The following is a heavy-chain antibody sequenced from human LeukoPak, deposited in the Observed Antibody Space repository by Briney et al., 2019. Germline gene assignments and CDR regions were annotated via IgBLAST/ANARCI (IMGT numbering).Heavy chain of an antibody. CDR2: IKEDGSEK. CDR1: GFTFSSYW. Sequence: PGGSLRLSCAASGFTFSSYWMSWVRPAPGKGLEWVANIKEDGSEKYYVDSVKGRFTISRDNAKNSLYLQMTSLRAEDTAVYYCTIPGVWPVDYWGQGTLVTVSS. J-gene: IGHJ4*02. V-gene: IGHV3-7*01. CDR3: TIPGVWPVDY. D-gene: IGHD7-27*01.